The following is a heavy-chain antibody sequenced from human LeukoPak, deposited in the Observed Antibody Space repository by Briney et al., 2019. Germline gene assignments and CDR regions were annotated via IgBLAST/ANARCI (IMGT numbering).Heavy chain of an antibody. D-gene: IGHD3-3*01. V-gene: IGHV3-7*01. CDR1: GFNFSSYW. J-gene: IGHJ4*02. CDR2: IKQDGSEK. CDR3: ARITDSYYDFDTLDY. Sequence: GGSLRLSCAASGFNFSSYWMSWVRQAPGKGLEWVANIKQDGSEKYYVDSVKGRFTISRDNAKNSLYLQMNSLRAEDTAVYYCARITDSYYDFDTLDYWGQGTLVTVSS.